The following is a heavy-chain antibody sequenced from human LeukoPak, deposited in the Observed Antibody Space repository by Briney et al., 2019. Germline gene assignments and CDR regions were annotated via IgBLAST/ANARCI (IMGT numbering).Heavy chain of an antibody. CDR2: INPSGGST. CDR1: GYIFTSYY. J-gene: IGHJ4*02. CDR3: ATDQTAGSSFDY. D-gene: IGHD6-13*01. V-gene: IGHV1-46*01. Sequence: ASVKVSCKASGYIFTSYYMHWVRQAPRQGLEWMGIINPSGGSTSYAQKFQGRVTMTEDTSTDTAYMELSSLRSEDTAVYYCATDQTAGSSFDYWGQGTLVTVSS.